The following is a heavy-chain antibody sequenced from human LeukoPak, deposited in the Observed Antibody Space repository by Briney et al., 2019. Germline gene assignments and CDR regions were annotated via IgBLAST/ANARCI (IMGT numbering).Heavy chain of an antibody. J-gene: IGHJ4*02. CDR2: ISYDGSNK. Sequence: GGSLRLSCAASGFTFSSYGMPWVRQAPGKGLEWVAVISYDGSNKYYADSVKGRFTISRDNSKNTLYLQMNSLRAEDTAVYCCAKRSTVTDFDYWGQGTLVTVSS. V-gene: IGHV3-30*18. D-gene: IGHD4-17*01. CDR3: AKRSTVTDFDY. CDR1: GFTFSSYG.